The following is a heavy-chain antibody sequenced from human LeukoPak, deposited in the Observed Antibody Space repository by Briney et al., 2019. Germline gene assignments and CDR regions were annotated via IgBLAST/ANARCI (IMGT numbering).Heavy chain of an antibody. V-gene: IGHV3-74*01. D-gene: IGHD3-22*01. Sequence: PGGSLRRSCAASGFTFSSYWMHWVRQAPGKGLVWVSRINSDGSSTSYADSVKGRFTISRDNAKNTLYLQMNSLRAEDTAVYYCASGSLMYYYDSSGRPFDYWGQGTLVTVSS. CDR2: INSDGSST. CDR3: ASGSLMYYYDSSGRPFDY. CDR1: GFTFSSYW. J-gene: IGHJ4*02.